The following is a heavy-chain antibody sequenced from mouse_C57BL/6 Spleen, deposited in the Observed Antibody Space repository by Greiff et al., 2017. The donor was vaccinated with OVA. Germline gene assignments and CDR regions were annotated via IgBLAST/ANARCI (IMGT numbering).Heavy chain of an antibody. V-gene: IGHV1-19*01. D-gene: IGHD1-1*01. CDR2: INPYNGGT. CDR1: GYTFTDYY. J-gene: IGHJ4*01. Sequence: VQLKESGPVLVKPGASVKMSCKASGYTFTDYYMNWVKQSHGKSLEWIGVINPYNGGTSYNQKFKGKATLTVDKSSSTAYMELNSLTSEDSAVYYCARSYGSTNYYAMDYWGQGTSVTVSS. CDR3: ARSYGSTNYYAMDY.